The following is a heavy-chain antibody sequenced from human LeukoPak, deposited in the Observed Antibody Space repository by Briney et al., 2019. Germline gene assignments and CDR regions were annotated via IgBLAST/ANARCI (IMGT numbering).Heavy chain of an antibody. CDR2: INTDGNST. CDR1: GFXFSSYW. J-gene: IGHJ5*02. D-gene: IGHD3-10*01. Sequence: GGSLRLSCAASGFXFSSYWMHWVRQVPGKGLVWGSRINTDGNSTRYADSVKGRFTISRDNAKNTLYLQMNSLRAEDTAVYYCARVPLGEFKGFDPWGQGTLVTVSS. V-gene: IGHV3-74*01. CDR3: ARVPLGEFKGFDP.